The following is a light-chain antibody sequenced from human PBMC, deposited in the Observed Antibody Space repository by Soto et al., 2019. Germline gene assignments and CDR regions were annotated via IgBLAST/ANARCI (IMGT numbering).Light chain of an antibody. CDR1: QSVSNN. CDR3: QQYNIWPPWT. Sequence: ILMTQSPATLSVSPGERATLSCRASQSVSNNLACYQQKPGQAPRLLIYDASTMTTGIPARLSGSGSGTEFTLTIIGRQSEDFAVSYCQQYNIWPPWTFGQGTKVEVK. CDR2: DAS. V-gene: IGKV3-15*01. J-gene: IGKJ1*01.